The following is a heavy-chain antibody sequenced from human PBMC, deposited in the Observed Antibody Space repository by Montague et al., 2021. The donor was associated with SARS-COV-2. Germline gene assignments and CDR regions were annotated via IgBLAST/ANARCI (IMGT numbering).Heavy chain of an antibody. CDR3: ARGNTWEGYSYGFDY. CDR2: IYYSGST. V-gene: IGHV4-59*01. D-gene: IGHD5-18*01. Sequence: SETLSLTCTVSGGSISSYYWSWIRQPPGKGLEWIGYIYYSGSTXXXPSXXXRVTISVDTSKNQFSLKLSPVTAADTAVYYCARGNTWEGYSYGFDYWGQGTLVTVSS. CDR1: GGSISSYY. J-gene: IGHJ4*02.